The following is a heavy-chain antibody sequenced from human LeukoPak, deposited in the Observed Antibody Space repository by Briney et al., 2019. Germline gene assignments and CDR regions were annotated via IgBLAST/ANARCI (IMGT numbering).Heavy chain of an antibody. J-gene: IGHJ4*02. D-gene: IGHD2-2*01. CDR3: ARDGGYCSSTSCYSYFDY. CDR2: ISYDGSNK. V-gene: IGHV3-30-3*01. CDR1: GFTFSSYA. Sequence: QPGGSPRLSCAASGFTFSSYAMHWVRQAPGKGLEWVAVISYDGSNKYYADSVKGRFTISRDNSKNTLYLQMNSLRAEDTAVYYCARDGGYCSSTSCYSYFDYWGQGTLVTVSS.